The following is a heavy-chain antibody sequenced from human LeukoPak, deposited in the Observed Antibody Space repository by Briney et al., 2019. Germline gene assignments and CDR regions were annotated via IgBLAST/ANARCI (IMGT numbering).Heavy chain of an antibody. D-gene: IGHD6-19*01. J-gene: IGHJ4*02. CDR1: GFTLSSYS. V-gene: IGHV3-21*01. CDR2: ISSSSSYI. Sequence: GGSLRLSCAASGFTLSSYSMNWVRQAPGKGLEWVSSISSSSSYIYYADSVKGRFTISRDNAKNSLYLQMNSLRAEDTAVYYCAREEAVAASFDYWGQGTLVTVSS. CDR3: AREEAVAASFDY.